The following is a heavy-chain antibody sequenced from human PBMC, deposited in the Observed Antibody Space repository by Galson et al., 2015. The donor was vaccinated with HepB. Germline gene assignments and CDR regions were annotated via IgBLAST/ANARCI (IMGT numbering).Heavy chain of an antibody. D-gene: IGHD6-13*01. V-gene: IGHV4-61*02. CDR3: AREYSSSWYYYYYYMDV. CDR1: GGSISSGSYY. Sequence: TLSLTCTVSGGSISSGSYYWSWIRQPAGKGLEWIGRIYTSGSTNYNPSLKSRVTMSVDTSKNQFSLKLSSVTAADTAVYYCAREYSSSWYYYYYYMDVWGKGTTVTVSS. CDR2: IYTSGST. J-gene: IGHJ6*03.